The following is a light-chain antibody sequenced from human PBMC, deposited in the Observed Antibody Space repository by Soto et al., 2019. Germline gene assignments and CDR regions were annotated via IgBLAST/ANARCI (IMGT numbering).Light chain of an antibody. CDR3: QQYNNWPWT. J-gene: IGKJ1*01. CDR1: QSVSSD. Sequence: EIVMTQSPATLSLSPGERATLSCRASQSVSSDLAWYQQKPGQAPRLLIYAASTRATGIPARFSGSGSGTEFTLTFSSLQSEDFAVYYCQQYNNWPWTSGQGTKVDIK. V-gene: IGKV3-15*01. CDR2: AAS.